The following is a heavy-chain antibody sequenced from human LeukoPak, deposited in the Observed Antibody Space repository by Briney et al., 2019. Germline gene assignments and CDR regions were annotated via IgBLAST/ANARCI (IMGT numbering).Heavy chain of an antibody. Sequence: PGGSLRLSCVASGFSFTTYSMHWVRQAPGKGLEWVSYISIDSTTIYYAASAKGRFTISRDNVKNSLYLQMNSLTAGDTAMYYCARDVGYRSWFDPWGQGTLVTVSS. CDR1: GFSFTTYS. D-gene: IGHD5-18*01. CDR2: ISIDSTTI. V-gene: IGHV3-48*01. J-gene: IGHJ5*02. CDR3: ARDVGYRSWFDP.